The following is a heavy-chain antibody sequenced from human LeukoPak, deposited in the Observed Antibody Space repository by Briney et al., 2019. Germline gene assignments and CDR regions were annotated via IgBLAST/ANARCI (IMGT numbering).Heavy chain of an antibody. CDR3: ARERSYYDSSGYY. Sequence: GSLRLSCAASGFTFSDYYISWIRQAPGKGLEWVSYISSSGSTIYYADSVKGRFTISRDNAKNSLYLQMNSLRAEDTAVYYCARERSYYDSSGYYWGQGTLVTVSS. J-gene: IGHJ4*02. CDR2: ISSSGSTI. V-gene: IGHV3-11*04. D-gene: IGHD3-22*01. CDR1: GFTFSDYY.